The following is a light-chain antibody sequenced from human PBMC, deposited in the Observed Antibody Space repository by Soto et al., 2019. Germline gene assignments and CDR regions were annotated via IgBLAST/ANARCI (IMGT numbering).Light chain of an antibody. Sequence: QSALTQPASVSGSPGQSITISCTGTSSDVGGYNYVSWYQQHPGKAPKLVISEVSYRPSGVSNRFSGSKSGNTASRTISGLPAEDEADYYCSSYTDSSTLGVFGTGTKVTVL. CDR1: SSDVGGYNY. CDR3: SSYTDSSTLGV. CDR2: EVS. J-gene: IGLJ1*01. V-gene: IGLV2-14*01.